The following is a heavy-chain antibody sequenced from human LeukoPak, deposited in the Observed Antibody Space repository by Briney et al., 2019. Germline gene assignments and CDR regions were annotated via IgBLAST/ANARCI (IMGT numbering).Heavy chain of an antibody. CDR3: ARDTYSSSWSPLTY. Sequence: GGCLRLSCAASGFTFRTFAMYWVRPAPGKGLEWVATISVDVNTKYYADSVKGRCSISRDNSENMMYLQMNDLRDEDTAVYFCARDTYSSSWSPLTYWGQGTLVTVSS. D-gene: IGHD6-13*01. CDR2: ISVDVNTK. CDR1: GFTFRTFA. J-gene: IGHJ4*02. V-gene: IGHV3-30-3*01.